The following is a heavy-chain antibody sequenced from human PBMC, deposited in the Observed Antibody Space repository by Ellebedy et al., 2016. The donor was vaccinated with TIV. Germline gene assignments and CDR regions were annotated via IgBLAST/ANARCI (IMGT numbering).Heavy chain of an antibody. J-gene: IGHJ6*03. CDR3: ARGDDTSYSSSWYHYYYYMDV. D-gene: IGHD6-13*01. CDR1: GDSISSYY. Sequence: GSLRLXXTVSGDSISSYYWSWIRQPAGKGLEWIGRIYSGDTKYNPSLESRVTMSLDTTKNQFSLKLSSVTAADTAVYYCARGDDTSYSSSWYHYYYYMDVWGKGTTVTVSS. CDR2: IYSGDT. V-gene: IGHV4-4*07.